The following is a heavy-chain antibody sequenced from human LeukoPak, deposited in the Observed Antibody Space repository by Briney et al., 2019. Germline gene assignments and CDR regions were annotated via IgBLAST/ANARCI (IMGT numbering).Heavy chain of an antibody. CDR1: GFTFTTYF. Sequence: SGKVSCKASGFTFTTYFMHWVRQAPGQGLEWMGWINPYSGATNSAQKFQGRVTMTRDTSISTAYMELSMLTSDDTAVYYCGRATYTSIWFHDAFDIWGQWTMVTVSS. V-gene: IGHV1-2*02. D-gene: IGHD6-13*01. CDR2: INPYSGAT. CDR3: GRATYTSIWFHDAFDI. J-gene: IGHJ3*02.